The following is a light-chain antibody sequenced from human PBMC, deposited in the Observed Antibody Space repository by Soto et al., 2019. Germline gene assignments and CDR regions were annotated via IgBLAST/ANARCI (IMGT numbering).Light chain of an antibody. V-gene: IGLV2-8*01. CDR1: NSDVGAYNY. Sequence: QAVVTQPPSASGSPGQSVTISCTGTNSDVGAYNYVSWYQQHPGKVPKLMIYEVSKRPSGVPDRFSGSKSGNTASLLVSGLQAEDEADYYCSSYGGSNNLVFGGGTQLTVL. CDR2: EVS. J-gene: IGLJ2*01. CDR3: SSYGGSNNLV.